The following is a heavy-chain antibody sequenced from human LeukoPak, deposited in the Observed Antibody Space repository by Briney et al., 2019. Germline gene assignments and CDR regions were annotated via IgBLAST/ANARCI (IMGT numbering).Heavy chain of an antibody. V-gene: IGHV3-15*01. J-gene: IGHJ4*02. CDR3: TVTGIR. CDR1: GFTFSNAW. CDR2: IKSKTDGGIT. Sequence: KSGGSLRLSCAASGFTFSNAWMSWVRQAPGKGLEWVGRIKSKTDGGITDYAAPVKGRFTISRDDSKNTLYLQMNSLKTEDTAVYYCTVTGIRWGQGTLVTVSS. D-gene: IGHD3-10*01.